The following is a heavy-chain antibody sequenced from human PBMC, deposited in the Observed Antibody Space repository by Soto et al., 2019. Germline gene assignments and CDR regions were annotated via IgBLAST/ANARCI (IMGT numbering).Heavy chain of an antibody. V-gene: IGHV1-69*02. CDR1: GGTFSSYT. Sequence: ASVKVSCKASGGTFSSYTISWVRQAPGQGLEWMGRIIPILGIANYAQKFQGRVTITADKSTSTAYMELSSLRSEDTAVYYCARGITMIVVVKAPRDAFDIWGQGTMVTVSS. J-gene: IGHJ3*02. CDR3: ARGITMIVVVKAPRDAFDI. D-gene: IGHD3-22*01. CDR2: IIPILGIA.